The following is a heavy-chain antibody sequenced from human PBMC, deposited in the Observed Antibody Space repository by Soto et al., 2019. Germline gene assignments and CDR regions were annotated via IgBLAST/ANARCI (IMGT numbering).Heavy chain of an antibody. CDR2: VYSTGGT. D-gene: IGHD1-1*01. Sequence: QVQLQQSGPGLVKPSETLSLTCSVSSGPSSSHNWCWIRQPPGRGLEWIGYVYSTGGTSYNPSLKSRVTISADTSTNQSSLTLTSVTAADTAVYYCVRQGIGNLHGLVDVWGQGTTVRVSS. J-gene: IGHJ6*02. CDR3: VRQGIGNLHGLVDV. CDR1: SGPSSSHN. V-gene: IGHV4-59*08.